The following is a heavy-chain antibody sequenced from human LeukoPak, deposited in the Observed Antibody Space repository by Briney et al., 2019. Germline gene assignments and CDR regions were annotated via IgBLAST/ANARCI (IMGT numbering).Heavy chain of an antibody. CDR2: LYSGGST. D-gene: IGHD6-13*01. V-gene: IGHV3-66*01. CDR1: GFTVSTNH. Sequence: PGGSLRLSCAASGFTVSTNHMSWVRQAPGKGLEWVSVLYSGGSTCYADSVKGRFTISRDNSKNTLYLQMNSLRAEDTAVYYCARAPSSSWWNFDYWGQGTLVTVSS. CDR3: ARAPSSSWWNFDY. J-gene: IGHJ4*02.